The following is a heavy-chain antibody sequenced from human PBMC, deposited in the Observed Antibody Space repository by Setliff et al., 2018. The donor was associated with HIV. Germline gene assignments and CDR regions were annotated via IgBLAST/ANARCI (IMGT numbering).Heavy chain of an antibody. CDR2: ISPQRGDP. D-gene: IGHD6-19*01. Sequence: PGGSLRLSCAASGFTVSERYMSWIRQAPGQGLEWMGWISPQRGDPKYAQNFEGRVTLTRDTSINTVYMELTRLRSDDTAVYYCARDGMYSNGWTDHWGQGTLVTVSS. CDR1: GFTVSERY. CDR3: ARDGMYSNGWTDH. J-gene: IGHJ5*02. V-gene: IGHV1-2*02.